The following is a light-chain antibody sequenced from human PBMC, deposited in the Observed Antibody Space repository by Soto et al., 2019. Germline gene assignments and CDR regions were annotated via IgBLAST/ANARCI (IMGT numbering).Light chain of an antibody. CDR3: QLYVSSSYT. Sequence: EIVLTQSPATLSLSPGERATLSCRASPSVTNYLAWYQQKPGQPPRLLIYGAFNRAAGIPARFSGSGSGTDFTLTISSLEPEDFAVYYCQLYVSSSYTFGQGTKVDIK. J-gene: IGKJ2*01. V-gene: IGKV3-11*01. CDR2: GAF. CDR1: PSVTNY.